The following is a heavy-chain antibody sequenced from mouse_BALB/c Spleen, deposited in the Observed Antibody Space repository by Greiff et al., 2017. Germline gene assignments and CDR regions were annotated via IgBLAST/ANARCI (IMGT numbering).Heavy chain of an antibody. Sequence: EVKLMESGGGLVQPGGSRKLSCAASGFTFSSFGMHWVRQAPEKGLEWVAYISSGSSTIYYADTVKGRFTISRDNPKNTLFLQMTSLRSEDTAMYYCARWYGNYFDYWGQGTTLTVSS. CDR3: ARWYGNYFDY. CDR1: GFTFSSFG. J-gene: IGHJ2*01. V-gene: IGHV5-17*02. D-gene: IGHD2-10*02. CDR2: ISSGSSTI.